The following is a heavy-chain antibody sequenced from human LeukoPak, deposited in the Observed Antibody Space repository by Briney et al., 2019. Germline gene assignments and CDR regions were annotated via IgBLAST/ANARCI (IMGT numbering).Heavy chain of an antibody. CDR3: ARTYPYYYDSSGYYRFDP. J-gene: IGHJ5*02. CDR1: GFTVSSNY. Sequence: GGSLRLSCAASGFTVSSNYMSWVRQAPGKGLEWVSVIYSGGSTYYADSVKGRFTISRDNSKNTLYLQMNSLRAEDTAVYYCARTYPYYYDSSGYYRFDPWGQGTLATVSS. V-gene: IGHV3-66*01. CDR2: IYSGGST. D-gene: IGHD3-22*01.